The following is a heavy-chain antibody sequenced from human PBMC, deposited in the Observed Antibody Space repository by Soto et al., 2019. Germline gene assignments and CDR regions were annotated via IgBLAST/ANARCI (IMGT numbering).Heavy chain of an antibody. CDR3: ARDFVRFPHFRYGMDV. J-gene: IGHJ6*02. CDR2: IYSSGST. CDR1: GGSISSYY. V-gene: IGHV4-59*01. D-gene: IGHD2-21*01. Sequence: SETLSLTCTVSGGSISSYYWSWIRQPPGKGLEWIGYIYSSGSTNYNPSLKSRVTISVDTSKNQFSLKLSSVTAADTAVYYCARDFVRFPHFRYGMDVWGQGTTVTVSS.